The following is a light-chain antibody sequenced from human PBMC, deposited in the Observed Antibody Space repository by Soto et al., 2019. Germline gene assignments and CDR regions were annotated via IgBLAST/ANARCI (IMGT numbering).Light chain of an antibody. J-gene: IGKJ4*01. CDR3: QQRRVWPLT. CDR1: QSVSNY. CDR2: DAS. V-gene: IGKV3-11*01. Sequence: EYVLTQSPATLSLSPGGRPPPSSRASQSVSNYLAWYQQRPGQAPRLLIYDASNRATGIPARFSASGSGTDFTLTISSLEPEDFAVYYCQQRRVWPLTFGGGTKVEIK.